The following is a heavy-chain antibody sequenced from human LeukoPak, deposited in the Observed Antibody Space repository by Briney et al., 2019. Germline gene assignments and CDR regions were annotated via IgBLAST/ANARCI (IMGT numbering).Heavy chain of an antibody. D-gene: IGHD3-9*01. CDR2: INHSGST. V-gene: IGHV4-34*01. CDR1: GGSFSGYY. J-gene: IGHJ6*03. Sequence: SETLTLTCAVYGGSFSGYYWTWIRQPPGKGLEWIGEINHSGSTNYNPSLKSRVTVSVDTSKSRFSLKLSSVTAADTAVYYCARGGGNLLPYFDPKYYYYMDVWGKGTTVTVSS. CDR3: ARGGGNLLPYFDPKYYYYMDV.